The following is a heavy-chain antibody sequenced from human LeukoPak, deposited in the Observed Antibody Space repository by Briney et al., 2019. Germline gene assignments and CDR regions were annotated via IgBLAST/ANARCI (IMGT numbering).Heavy chain of an antibody. V-gene: IGHV1-18*01. J-gene: IGHJ4*02. CDR1: GYDFTSAC. CDR2: ISPYNGNT. D-gene: IGHD6-19*01. Sequence: ASVKVSCKASGYDFTSACITWVRRAPGQGLEWMGWISPYNGNTRYAQKFQGRVAMTTDTSTTTAYMELRGLRFNGTAVYYCARAGSGSGWYFDYWGQGTLVTVSS. CDR3: ARAGSGSGWYFDY.